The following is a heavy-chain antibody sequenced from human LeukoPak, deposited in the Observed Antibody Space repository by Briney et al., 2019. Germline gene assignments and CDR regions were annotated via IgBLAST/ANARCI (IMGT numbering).Heavy chain of an antibody. D-gene: IGHD2-2*01. CDR1: GGSISSHY. CDR3: ATFLSSCRGLFDP. V-gene: IGHV4-59*11. J-gene: IGHJ5*02. CDR2: IYHSGST. Sequence: SETLSLTCTVSGGSISSHYWNWIRQPPGKGLEWIGYIYHSGSTKYNPSLKSRVTFSVDTSKNQFSLRLTSLTAADTAVYFCATFLSSCRGLFDPWGQGTLVTVSS.